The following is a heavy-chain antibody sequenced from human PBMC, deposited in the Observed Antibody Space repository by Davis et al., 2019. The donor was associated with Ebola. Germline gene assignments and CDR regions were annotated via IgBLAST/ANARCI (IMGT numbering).Heavy chain of an antibody. CDR2: ISAYNGNT. J-gene: IGHJ4*02. D-gene: IGHD3-22*01. V-gene: IGHV1-18*01. CDR1: GYTFTSYG. Sequence: ASVKVSCKASGYTFTSYGISWVRQAPGQGLEWMGWISAYNGNTNYAQKLQGRVTMTTDTSTSTAYMELRSLRSDDTAVYYCARPLHNYYDSSGYPGYWGQGTLVTVSS. CDR3: ARPLHNYYDSSGYPGY.